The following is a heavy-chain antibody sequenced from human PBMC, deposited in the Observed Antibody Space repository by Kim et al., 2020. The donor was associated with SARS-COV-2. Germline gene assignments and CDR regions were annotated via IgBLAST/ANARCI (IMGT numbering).Heavy chain of an antibody. CDR3: ARAPRYSSSKSRRDFGWFDP. Sequence: GGSLRLSCAASGFTFSDYYMSWIRQAPGKGLEWVSYISSSGSTIYYADSVKGRFTISRDNAKNSLYLQMNSLRAEDTAVYYCARAPRYSSSKSRRDFGWFDPWGQGTLVTVSS. J-gene: IGHJ5*02. CDR1: GFTFSDYY. D-gene: IGHD6-13*01. CDR2: ISSSGSTI. V-gene: IGHV3-11*01.